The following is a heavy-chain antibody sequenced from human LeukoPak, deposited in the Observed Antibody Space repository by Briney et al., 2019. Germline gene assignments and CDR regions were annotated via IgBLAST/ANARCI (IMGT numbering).Heavy chain of an antibody. CDR3: ARDYYDYVWGSYRYTFDY. Sequence: GGSLRLSCAASGFTFSSYWMSWVRQAPGKGLEWVANIKQDGSEKYYVDSVKGRFTISRDNAKNSLYLQTNSLRAEDTAVYYCARDYYDYVWGSYRYTFDYWGQGTLVTASS. J-gene: IGHJ4*02. V-gene: IGHV3-7*01. CDR2: IKQDGSEK. D-gene: IGHD3-16*02. CDR1: GFTFSSYW.